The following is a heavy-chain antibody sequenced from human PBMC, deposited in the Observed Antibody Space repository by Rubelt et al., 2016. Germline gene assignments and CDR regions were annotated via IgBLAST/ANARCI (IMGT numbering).Heavy chain of an antibody. CDR1: GFTFSSYW. Sequence: VQLVESGGGVVQPGRSLRLSCAASGFTFSSYWMHWVRQAPGKGLEWVGRIKRKAEGGSTDYAAPVKGRFTISRDDSKNTLYLQMNSLKTEDTAVYYCTTMNHLYWYFDLWGRGTLVTVSS. D-gene: IGHD1-14*01. V-gene: IGHV3-15*07. CDR3: TTMNHLYWYFDL. J-gene: IGHJ2*01. CDR2: IKRKAEGGST.